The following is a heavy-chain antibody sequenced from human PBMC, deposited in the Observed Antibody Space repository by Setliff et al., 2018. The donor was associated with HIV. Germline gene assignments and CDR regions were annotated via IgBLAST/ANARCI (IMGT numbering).Heavy chain of an antibody. J-gene: IGHJ4*02. V-gene: IGHV3-23*01. Sequence: GGSLRLSCAASGFTFSSYAMSWVRQAPGKGLEWVSAISGSGGSTYYADSVKGRFTISRDNSKNTLYLQMNSLRAEDTAVYYCAKAKSSRMGPPFTDLDYWGQGTQVTVSS. CDR3: AKAKSSRMGPPFTDLDY. D-gene: IGHD2-8*01. CDR1: GFTFSSYA. CDR2: ISGSGGST.